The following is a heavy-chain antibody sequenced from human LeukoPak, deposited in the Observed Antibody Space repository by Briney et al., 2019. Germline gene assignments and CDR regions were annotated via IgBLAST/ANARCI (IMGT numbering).Heavy chain of an antibody. J-gene: IGHJ4*02. CDR3: ARGLGYYGSGRWDY. CDR2: INHSGST. Sequence: SETLSLTCAVYGGSFSGYCWSWIRQPPGKGLEWIGEINHSGSTNYNPSLKSRVTISVDTSKNQFSLKLSSVTAADTAVYYCARGLGYYGSGRWDYWGQGTLVTVSS. D-gene: IGHD3-10*01. V-gene: IGHV4-34*01. CDR1: GGSFSGYC.